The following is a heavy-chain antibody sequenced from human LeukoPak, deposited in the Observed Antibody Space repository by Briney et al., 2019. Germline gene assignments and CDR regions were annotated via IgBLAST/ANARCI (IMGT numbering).Heavy chain of an antibody. CDR1: GASMSSYY. CDR2: IYYSGST. V-gene: IGHV4-30-4*08. J-gene: IGHJ4*02. D-gene: IGHD6-13*01. CDR3: AREFVAAAGTHTFDY. Sequence: SETLSLTCTVSGASMSSYYWSWIRQPPGKGLEWIGYIYYSGSTYYNPSLKSRVTISVDTSKNQFSLKLSSVTAADTAVYYCAREFVAAAGTHTFDYWGQGTLVTVSS.